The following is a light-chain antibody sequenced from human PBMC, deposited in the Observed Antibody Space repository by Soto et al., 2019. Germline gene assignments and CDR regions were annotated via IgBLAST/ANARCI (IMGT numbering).Light chain of an antibody. CDR3: QQYNNYWT. V-gene: IGKV1-5*03. CDR1: QSISYW. J-gene: IGKJ1*01. CDR2: KAS. Sequence: DIQMTQSPSTLSASVGDRVTITCRASQSISYWLAWYQQKPGKAPNLLIYKASSLESGVPSRFSGGGSGTDFTLTISSLQPDDFATYYCQQYNNYWTFGQGTKVEIK.